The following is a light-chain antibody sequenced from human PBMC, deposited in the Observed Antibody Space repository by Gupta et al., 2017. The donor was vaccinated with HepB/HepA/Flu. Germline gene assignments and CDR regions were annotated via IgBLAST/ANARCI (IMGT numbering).Light chain of an antibody. CDR3: AAWDDSLSGGV. Sequence: QSVLTQPPSASGTPGPMVTISCSGSSSNLGSNYVYWYQQLPGTAPNLLIYRNNQRPSGVPDRFSGSKSGTSASLAISGLRAEDEADYYCAAWDDSLSGGVFGGGTKLTVL. V-gene: IGLV1-47*01. CDR2: RNN. CDR1: SSNLGSNY. J-gene: IGLJ2*01.